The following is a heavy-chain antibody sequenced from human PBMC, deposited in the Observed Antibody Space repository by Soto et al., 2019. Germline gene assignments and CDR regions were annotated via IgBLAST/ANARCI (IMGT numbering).Heavy chain of an antibody. D-gene: IGHD3-3*01. J-gene: IGHJ6*02. Sequence: SETLALTCAVSGGSISRSNWWSWVRQPPGKGLEWIGEIYHSGSTNYNPSLKSRVTISVDKSKNQFSLKLSSVTAADTAVYYCARKYYNFWSGYPLGMXVWGQGTTVXVS. CDR3: ARKYYNFWSGYPLGMXV. CDR2: IYHSGST. V-gene: IGHV4-4*02. CDR1: GGSISRSNW.